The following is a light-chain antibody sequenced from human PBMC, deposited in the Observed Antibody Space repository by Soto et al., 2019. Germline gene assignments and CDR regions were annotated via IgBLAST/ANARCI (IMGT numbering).Light chain of an antibody. Sequence: EIVLTQSPDTLSLSPGERATLSCRASQSVRSSYLAWYQQKTGQAPRLLIYGASSRATGIPDRFSGSGSGTDFNLTISRLEPEDFALYYCQQYGVSPGTFGQGTKLEI. CDR2: GAS. V-gene: IGKV3-20*01. CDR3: QQYGVSPGT. J-gene: IGKJ2*01. CDR1: QSVRSSY.